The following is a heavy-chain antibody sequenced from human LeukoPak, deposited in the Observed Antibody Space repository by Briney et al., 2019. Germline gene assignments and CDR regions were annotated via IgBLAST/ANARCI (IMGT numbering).Heavy chain of an antibody. J-gene: IGHJ4*02. D-gene: IGHD6-13*01. CDR1: GGSFSGYY. Sequence: PSETLSLTCAVYGGSFSGYYWSWIRQPPGKGLEWIGEINHSGSTNYNPSLKSRVTISVDTSKNQFSLKLSSVTAADTAVYYCARRAGKQQLPRGYFDYWGQGTLVTVSS. CDR2: INHSGST. CDR3: ARRAGKQQLPRGYFDY. V-gene: IGHV4-34*01.